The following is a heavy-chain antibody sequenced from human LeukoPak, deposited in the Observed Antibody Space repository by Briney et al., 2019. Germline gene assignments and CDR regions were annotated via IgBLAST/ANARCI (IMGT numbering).Heavy chain of an antibody. CDR2: IYAGGYT. V-gene: IGHV3-66*04. CDR1: GFTVSSNY. CDR3: ARPRGYYYSALDY. D-gene: IGHD3-22*01. Sequence: GGSLRLSCAASGFTVSSNYMSWVRQAPGKGLEWVSVIYAGGYTYYADSVRGRFTISRDNSKNTPYLQMNSLRAEDTAVYYCARPRGYYYSALDYWGQGTLVTVSS. J-gene: IGHJ4*02.